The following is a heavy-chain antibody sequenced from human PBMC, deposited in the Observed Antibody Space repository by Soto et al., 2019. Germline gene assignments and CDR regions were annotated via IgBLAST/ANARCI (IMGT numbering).Heavy chain of an antibody. CDR3: AKDRITMVRGVLIMHY. Sequence: SVKVSCKASGGTFSSYTISWVRQAPGQGLEWMGRIIPILGIANYAQKFQGRVTITADKSTSTAYMELSSLKSEDTAIYYCAKDRITMVRGVLIMHYWGQGTLVTVSS. CDR1: GGTFSSYT. V-gene: IGHV1-69*04. J-gene: IGHJ4*02. D-gene: IGHD3-10*01. CDR2: IIPILGIA.